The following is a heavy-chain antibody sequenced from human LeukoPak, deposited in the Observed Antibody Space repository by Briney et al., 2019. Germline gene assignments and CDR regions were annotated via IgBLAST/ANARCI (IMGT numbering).Heavy chain of an antibody. Sequence: GGSLRLSCAASGFTFSSYAMSWVRQAPGKGLECISGFSGSGGSTYYADSVKGRFTISRDNSKNTLYLQLDTLRVEDTAVYYCARGLIYFEVWGQGTLVSVSS. J-gene: IGHJ4*02. CDR3: ARGLIYFEV. V-gene: IGHV3-23*01. CDR2: FSGSGGST. CDR1: GFTFSSYA. D-gene: IGHD3-9*01.